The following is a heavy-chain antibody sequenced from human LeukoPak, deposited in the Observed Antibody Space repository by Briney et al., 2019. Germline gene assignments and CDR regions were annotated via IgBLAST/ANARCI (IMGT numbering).Heavy chain of an antibody. Sequence: SQTLSLTCAISGDTVSGNSGAWIWIRQSPSRGLEWLGRTYYMSKWFHEHAVSVKGRIIISPDTANNQFSLHLSSVTADDTGVYYCARALERYYFDFWGQETLATVSS. CDR2: TYYMSKWFH. V-gene: IGHV6-1*01. CDR3: ARALERYYFDF. J-gene: IGHJ4*02. CDR1: GDTVSGNSGA. D-gene: IGHD1-1*01.